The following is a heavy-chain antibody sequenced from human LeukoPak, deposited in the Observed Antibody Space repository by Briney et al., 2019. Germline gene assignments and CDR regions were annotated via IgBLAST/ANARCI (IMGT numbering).Heavy chain of an antibody. Sequence: SETLSLTCTVSGGSISSYYWSWIRQPPGKGLERIGYIYYSGSTNYNPSLKSRVTISVDTSKNQFSLKLSSVTAADTAVYYCARDGPKGGMDVWGQGTTVTVPS. CDR3: ARDGPKGGMDV. V-gene: IGHV4-59*01. CDR1: GGSISSYY. J-gene: IGHJ6*02. CDR2: IYYSGST.